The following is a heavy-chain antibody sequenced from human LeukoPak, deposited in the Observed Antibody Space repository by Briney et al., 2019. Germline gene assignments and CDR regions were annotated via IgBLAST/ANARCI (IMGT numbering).Heavy chain of an antibody. Sequence: ASVNVFCKASRGTFSSYAIRWVRRAPGRGREWVGGILPIFGTANYAQKFQGRVTITTDESTSTAYMELSSLRSEDTAVYYCAVAHYDSSGYYSSSRYNWFDPWGQGTLVTVSS. CDR1: RGTFSSYA. CDR2: ILPIFGTA. D-gene: IGHD3-22*01. CDR3: AVAHYDSSGYYSSSRYNWFDP. V-gene: IGHV1-69*05. J-gene: IGHJ5*02.